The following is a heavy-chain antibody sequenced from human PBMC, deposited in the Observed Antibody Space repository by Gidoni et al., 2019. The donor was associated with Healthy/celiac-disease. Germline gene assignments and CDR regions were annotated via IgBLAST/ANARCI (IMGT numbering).Heavy chain of an antibody. Sequence: QLQLQESGPGLVKPSETLSLTCTVSGGSISSSGYYWGWIRQPPGKGLEWIGSIYYSGSTYYNPSLKSRVTISVDTSKNQFSLKLSSVAAADTAVYYCARIDATQPRRKHIAASMLRRGGVDYWGQGTLVTVSS. D-gene: IGHD6-13*01. V-gene: IGHV4-39*07. CDR1: GGSISSSGYY. CDR2: IYYSGST. CDR3: ARIDATQPRRKHIAASMLRRGGVDY. J-gene: IGHJ4*02.